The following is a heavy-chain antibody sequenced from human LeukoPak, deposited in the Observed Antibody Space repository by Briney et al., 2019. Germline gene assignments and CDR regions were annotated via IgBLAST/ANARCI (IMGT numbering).Heavy chain of an antibody. Sequence: ASVKVSCKASGYTFTSYGISWVRQAPGQGLEWMGWISAYNGNTNYAQKLQGRATMTTDTSTSTAYMELRSLRSDDTAVYYCARGSIMITFGGVSDYWGQGTLVTVSS. V-gene: IGHV1-18*01. CDR2: ISAYNGNT. CDR3: ARGSIMITFGGVSDY. J-gene: IGHJ4*02. CDR1: GYTFTSYG. D-gene: IGHD3-16*01.